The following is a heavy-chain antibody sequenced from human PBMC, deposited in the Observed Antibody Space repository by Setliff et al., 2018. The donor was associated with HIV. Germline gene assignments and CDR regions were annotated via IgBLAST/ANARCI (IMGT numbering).Heavy chain of an antibody. CDR2: ISAYNGNT. D-gene: IGHD3-3*01. CDR1: GYTFSSYG. CDR3: ARGYYNFWSGYYDSRFPNPIDAFDI. J-gene: IGHJ3*02. V-gene: IGHV1-18*01. Sequence: RASVKVSCKASGYTFSSYGISWVRQAPGQGVEWMGWISAYNGNTNYAQKLQGRVTMTTDTSTSTAYMELRSLRSDDTAVYYCARGYYNFWSGYYDSRFPNPIDAFDIWGQGTMVT.